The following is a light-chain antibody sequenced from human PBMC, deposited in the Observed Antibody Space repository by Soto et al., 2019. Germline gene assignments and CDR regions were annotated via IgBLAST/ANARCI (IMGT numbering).Light chain of an antibody. CDR2: DAS. CDR1: QSISSW. CDR3: QQYSGYSRT. Sequence: DIQMTQSPSTLSASVGDRVTITCRASQSISSWLAWYQQKPGKAPFLLISDASNLERGVPSRFSGSGSGTEFALTISAMQPDDFATYYCQQYSGYSRTFGQGTKVDI. J-gene: IGKJ1*01. V-gene: IGKV1-5*01.